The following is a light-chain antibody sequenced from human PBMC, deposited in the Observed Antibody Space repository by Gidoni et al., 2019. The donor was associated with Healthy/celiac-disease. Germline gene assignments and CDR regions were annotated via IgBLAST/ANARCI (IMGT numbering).Light chain of an antibody. J-gene: IGKJ3*01. CDR3: QQYGSSPFT. CDR2: GAS. V-gene: IGKV3-20*01. CDR1: QSFSSRY. Sequence: EIVLTQSPVTLSLSPRYIATLSCRASQSFSSRYLAWYQQKTGQAPMLLIYGASSRSTGIPYRFSGSGSGTDFTLTISRLEPEDFAVYYCQQYGSSPFTFGPGTKVDIK.